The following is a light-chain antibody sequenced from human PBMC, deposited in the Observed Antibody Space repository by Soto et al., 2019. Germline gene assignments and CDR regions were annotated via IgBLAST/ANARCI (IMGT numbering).Light chain of an antibody. CDR2: EVS. J-gene: IGLJ2*01. Sequence: QSVLTQPPSASGSPGQSVTISCTGTSSDVGGYNYVSWYQQHPGKAPKLMIYEVSKRPSGVPDRFSGSKSGNTASLTVSGLQAEDEADYYCSSYAGSNNFGVFGGATKLTVL. CDR1: SSDVGGYNY. CDR3: SSYAGSNNFGV. V-gene: IGLV2-8*01.